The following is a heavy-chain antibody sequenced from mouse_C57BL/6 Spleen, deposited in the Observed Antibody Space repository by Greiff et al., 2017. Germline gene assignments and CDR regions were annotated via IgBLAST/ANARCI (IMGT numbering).Heavy chain of an antibody. CDR2: INPGSGGT. J-gene: IGHJ2*01. CDR3: ARGYDYDGGYFDY. D-gene: IGHD2-4*01. V-gene: IGHV1-54*01. CDR1: GYAFTNYL. Sequence: QVQLQQSGAELVRPGTSVKVSCKASGYAFTNYLIEWVKQRPGQGLEWIGVINPGSGGTHYNEKFKGKATLTADKSSSTAYMQLSSLTSEDSAVYFGARGYDYDGGYFDYGGQGTTLTVSS.